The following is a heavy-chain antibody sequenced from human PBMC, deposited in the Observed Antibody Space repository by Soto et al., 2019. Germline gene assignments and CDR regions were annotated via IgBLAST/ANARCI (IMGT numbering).Heavy chain of an antibody. V-gene: IGHV3-11*01. CDR3: ARDPTEYANFVYFDY. J-gene: IGHJ4*02. Sequence: QVQLVESGGGLVKPGGSLRLSCAASGFTFSDFYMSWIRQAPGKGLEWVSYISSSGSSIYYADSVKGRFTISRDNAKKSIYLQLNSLRAEDTAVYYCARDPTEYANFVYFDYWGQGTLVTVSS. CDR1: GFTFSDFY. D-gene: IGHD2-2*01. CDR2: ISSSGSSI.